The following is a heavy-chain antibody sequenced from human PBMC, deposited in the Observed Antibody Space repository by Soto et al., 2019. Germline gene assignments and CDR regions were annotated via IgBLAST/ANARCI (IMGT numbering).Heavy chain of an antibody. J-gene: IGHJ4*02. CDR1: GFTFSSYA. Sequence: EVQLLESGGGLVQPGGSLRLSCAASGFTFSSYAMSWVRQAPGKGLEWVSAISGSGGSTYYAESVKGRFTISRDNFKNTLYLQMISQRAEDTAVYYCAKDTVDHYGSGSSEYYFDYRGQGTLVTVSS. CDR2: ISGSGGST. V-gene: IGHV3-23*01. D-gene: IGHD3-10*01. CDR3: AKDTVDHYGSGSSEYYFDY.